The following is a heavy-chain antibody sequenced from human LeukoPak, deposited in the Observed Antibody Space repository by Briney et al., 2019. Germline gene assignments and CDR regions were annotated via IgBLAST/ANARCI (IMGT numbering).Heavy chain of an antibody. CDR1: GFTFSSYS. J-gene: IGHJ4*02. CDR3: ARDLSHIVVVTAIFDY. D-gene: IGHD2-21*02. CDR2: ISSSSSYI. V-gene: IGHV3-21*01. Sequence: PGGSLRLSCAASGFTFSSYSMNWVRQAPGKRLEWVSSISSSSSYIYYADSVKGRFTISRDNAKNSLYLQMNSLRAEDTAVYYCARDLSHIVVVTAIFDYWGQGTLVTVSS.